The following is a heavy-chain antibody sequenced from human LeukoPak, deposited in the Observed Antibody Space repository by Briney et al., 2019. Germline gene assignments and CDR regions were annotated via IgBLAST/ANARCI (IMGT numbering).Heavy chain of an antibody. Sequence: SETLSLTCAVSGGSISSGGYSWSWIRQPPGKGLEWIGYIYHSGSTYYNPSLKSRVTISVDTSKNQFSLKLSSVTAADTAVYYCARHSRTRGLRGYYFDYWGQGTLVTVSS. CDR1: GGSISSGGYS. J-gene: IGHJ4*02. D-gene: IGHD1-1*01. CDR2: IYHSGST. V-gene: IGHV4-30-2*03. CDR3: ARHSRTRGLRGYYFDY.